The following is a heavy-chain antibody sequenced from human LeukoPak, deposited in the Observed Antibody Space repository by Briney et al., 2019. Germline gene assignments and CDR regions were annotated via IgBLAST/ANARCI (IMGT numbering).Heavy chain of an antibody. V-gene: IGHV3-48*01. CDR3: ARVVVNAFDI. CDR2: ISYSSGTI. D-gene: IGHD3-22*01. Sequence: GGSLRLSCAASGFTFSSYSMNWVRQAPGKGLEWVSYISYSSGTIYYADSVKGRFTISRDNAKNSLYLQMNSLRAEDTAVYYCARVVVNAFDIWGQGTMVTVSS. CDR1: GFTFSSYS. J-gene: IGHJ3*02.